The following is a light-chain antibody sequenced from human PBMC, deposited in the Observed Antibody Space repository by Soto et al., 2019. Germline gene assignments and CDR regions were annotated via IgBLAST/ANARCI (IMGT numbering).Light chain of an antibody. V-gene: IGKV3-20*01. J-gene: IGKJ1*01. CDR2: AAS. Sequence: EVVLTQSPGTVSLSPGERATLSCRASQSVTSNYLAWYQQKPGHAPRLLIYAASSRATGIPDRFSGSGSGTDFTLSISRLEPEDFAVYYCHQYGSSITWTFGQGTKVEIK. CDR3: HQYGSSITWT. CDR1: QSVTSNY.